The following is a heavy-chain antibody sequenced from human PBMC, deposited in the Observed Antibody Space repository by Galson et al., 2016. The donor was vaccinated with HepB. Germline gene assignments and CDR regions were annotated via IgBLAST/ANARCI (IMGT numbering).Heavy chain of an antibody. CDR2: IIPIFGTA. V-gene: IGHV1-69*13. J-gene: IGHJ4*02. CDR3: ARYGSEGYHFDY. D-gene: IGHD5-24*01. CDR1: GGTFSTYT. Sequence: VKVSCKASGGTFSTYTISWVRQAPGQGLEWMGGIIPIFGTANYAQKFQGRVSITADESTNTAYMELSSLRSADTAVYYRARYGSEGYHFDYWGQGTLVTVSS.